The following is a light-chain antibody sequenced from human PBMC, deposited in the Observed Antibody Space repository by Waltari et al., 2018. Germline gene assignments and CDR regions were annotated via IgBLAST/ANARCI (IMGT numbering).Light chain of an antibody. V-gene: IGLV7-46*01. CDR1: TGPVTSGHY. CDR3: FVSYDGAEGV. Sequence: QAVVTQKPSLTVSPGGTVTLTCGSSTGPVTSGHYPYWFQQKPGQAPRTLISDTTNKNSWTPARFSGSLLGGKAALTLSGAQPEDEADYYCFVSYDGAEGVFGGGTKLTVL. CDR2: DTT. J-gene: IGLJ3*02.